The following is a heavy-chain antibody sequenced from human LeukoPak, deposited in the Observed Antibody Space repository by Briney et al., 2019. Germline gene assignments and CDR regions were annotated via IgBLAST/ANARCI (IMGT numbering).Heavy chain of an antibody. CDR1: GYSFASYW. CDR2: IYPGDSDT. CDR3: ARRSNEGSSSAFDI. D-gene: IGHD4-11*01. V-gene: IGHV5-51*01. Sequence: GESLKISCKDSGYSFASYWFGWVRHMPGKGLEWIGIIYPGDSDTRYSPSFEGQVTISADKSTSTAFLQWSSLRASDTAMYYCARRSNEGSSSAFDIWGQGTMVIVSA. J-gene: IGHJ3*02.